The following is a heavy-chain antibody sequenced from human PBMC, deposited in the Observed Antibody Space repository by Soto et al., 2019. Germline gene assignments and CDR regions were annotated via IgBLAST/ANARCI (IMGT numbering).Heavy chain of an antibody. Sequence: ASLKVSCKASGYTFTSYAMHWVRQAPGQRLEWMGWINAGNGNTKYSQKFQGRVTITRDTSASTAYMELSSLRSEDTAVYYCAGQPTAGSYYDLGSYYYYYAMDVWGQGTTVTVSS. CDR2: INAGNGNT. J-gene: IGHJ6*02. CDR3: AGQPTAGSYYDLGSYYYYYAMDV. D-gene: IGHD3-10*01. V-gene: IGHV1-3*01. CDR1: GYTFTSYA.